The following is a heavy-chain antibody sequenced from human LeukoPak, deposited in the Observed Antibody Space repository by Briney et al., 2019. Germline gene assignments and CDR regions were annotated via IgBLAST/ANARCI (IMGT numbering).Heavy chain of an antibody. CDR3: ARGVVPAAMRYWYFDP. Sequence: GGSLRLSCAASGFTFSSYAMSWVRQAPGKGLEWVSAISGSGGSTYYADSVKGRFTISRDNSKNTLYLQMNSLRAEDTAVYYCARGVVPAAMRYWYFDPWGRGTLVTVSS. CDR2: ISGSGGST. J-gene: IGHJ2*01. V-gene: IGHV3-23*01. CDR1: GFTFSSYA. D-gene: IGHD2-2*01.